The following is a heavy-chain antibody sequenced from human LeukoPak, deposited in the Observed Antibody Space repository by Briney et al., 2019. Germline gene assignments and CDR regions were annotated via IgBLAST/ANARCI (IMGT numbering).Heavy chain of an antibody. J-gene: IGHJ4*02. D-gene: IGHD2-15*01. Sequence: PGGSLRPSCAASGFSVSGNYMSWVRQAPGKGLEWVSIIYSGGGTYYADSVKGRFTISRDESKNTLYLQMNSLRAEDTAVYYCARSSVRDTPPNYWGQGTLVTVSS. CDR3: ARSSVRDTPPNY. V-gene: IGHV3-53*01. CDR2: IYSGGGT. CDR1: GFSVSGNY.